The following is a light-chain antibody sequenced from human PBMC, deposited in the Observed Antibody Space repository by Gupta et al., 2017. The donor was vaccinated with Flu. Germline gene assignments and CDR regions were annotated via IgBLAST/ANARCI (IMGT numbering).Light chain of an antibody. CDR1: QSLTSY. J-gene: IGKJ2*01. CDR3: QHRSHWPPDT. CDR2: DTT. V-gene: IGKV3-11*01. Sequence: IVLPQSPVTLSLSPGDRATLSCRASQSLTSYLSWFKQKPGQPPRLLIFDTTNRDTGIPARFSGSGYGKDFTLTISSREQEDFAIYYCQHRSHWPPDTCGQGTKLEI.